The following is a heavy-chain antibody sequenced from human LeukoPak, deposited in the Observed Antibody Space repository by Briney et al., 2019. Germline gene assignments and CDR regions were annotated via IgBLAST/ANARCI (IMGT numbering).Heavy chain of an antibody. CDR1: SYSISSGYY. CDR2: IYHSGST. J-gene: IGHJ4*02. V-gene: IGHV4-38-2*01. Sequence: ASETLSLTCAVSSYSISSGYYWGWIRQPPGKGLEWIGSIYHSGSTYYNPSLKSRVTILVDTSKKQFSLKLSSVTAADTAVYYCARRGGSRYFDYWGQGTLVTVSS. CDR3: ARRGGSRYFDY. D-gene: IGHD3-16*01.